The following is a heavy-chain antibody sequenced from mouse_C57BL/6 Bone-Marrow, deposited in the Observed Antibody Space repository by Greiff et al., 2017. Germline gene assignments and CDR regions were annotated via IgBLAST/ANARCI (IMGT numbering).Heavy chain of an antibody. CDR1: GYTFTSYG. CDR2: IYPRSGNT. D-gene: IGHD1-1*01. J-gene: IGHJ4*01. CDR3: ARTIYYYGSSYDYAMDY. V-gene: IGHV1-81*01. Sequence: QVQLQQSGAELARPGASVKLSCKASGYTFTSYGISWVKQRTGQGLEWIGEIYPRSGNTYYNEKFKGKATLTADKSSSTAYMELRSLTSEDSAVYFCARTIYYYGSSYDYAMDYWGQGTSVTVSS.